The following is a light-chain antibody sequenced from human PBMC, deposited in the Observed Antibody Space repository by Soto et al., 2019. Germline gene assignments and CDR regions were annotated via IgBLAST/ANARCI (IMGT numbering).Light chain of an antibody. CDR1: SSDIGAYNF. V-gene: IGLV2-14*03. CDR2: DVN. J-gene: IGLJ2*01. CDR3: TSWTTSTTMI. Sequence: QSALTQPASVSGSPGQSITISCTGTSSDIGAYNFVSWYQQHPGKAPKLMLYDVNIRPSGVSNRFSGSKSGNTASLTISGLQAEDEDDYYCTSWTTSTTMIFGGGTKLTGL.